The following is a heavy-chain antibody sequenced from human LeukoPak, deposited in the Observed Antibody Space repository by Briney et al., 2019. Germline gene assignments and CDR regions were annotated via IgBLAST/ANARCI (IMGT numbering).Heavy chain of an antibody. CDR1: GGSISSGDFY. Sequence: SETLSLTCTVSGGSISSGDFYWSWVRQHPEKGLEWIGYIYYSGTAYYNPSLKSRVTMSVDTSKNQFSLKLSSVTAADTAVYYCARNTIFGGWFDPWGQGTLVTVSS. J-gene: IGHJ5*02. D-gene: IGHD3-3*01. CDR3: ARNTIFGGWFDP. CDR2: IYYSGTA. V-gene: IGHV4-30-4*08.